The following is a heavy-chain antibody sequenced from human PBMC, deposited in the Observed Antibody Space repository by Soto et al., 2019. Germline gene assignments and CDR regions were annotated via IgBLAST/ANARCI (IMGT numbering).Heavy chain of an antibody. D-gene: IGHD3-3*01. V-gene: IGHV3-33*01. CDR2: IWYDGSNK. CDR1: GFTFSSYG. J-gene: IGHJ6*02. Sequence: QVQLVESGGGVVQPGRSLRLSCAASGFTFSSYGMHWVRQAPGKGLEGVAVIWYDGSNKYYADSVKGRFTISRDNSKNTLYLQLNSLRAEDTAVYYCARDVLRLLRSNYGMYVWGQGTTVTVSS. CDR3: ARDVLRLLRSNYGMYV.